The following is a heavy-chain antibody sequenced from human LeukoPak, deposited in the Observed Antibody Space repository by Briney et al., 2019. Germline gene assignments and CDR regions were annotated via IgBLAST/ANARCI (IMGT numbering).Heavy chain of an antibody. V-gene: IGHV3-30*03. CDR3: ARDPLDISRWTNAFDI. CDR1: GYTFTHYG. Sequence: GGSLRLSCVISGYTFTHYGFHWDRQAPGKALEWVAFISYDGNNKYKDSVKGRFTISRDNSKSTLHLQMNGLRAEDTAVYYCARDPLDISRWTNAFDIWGQGTTVIVS. D-gene: IGHD5-12*01. J-gene: IGHJ3*02. CDR2: ISYDGNNK.